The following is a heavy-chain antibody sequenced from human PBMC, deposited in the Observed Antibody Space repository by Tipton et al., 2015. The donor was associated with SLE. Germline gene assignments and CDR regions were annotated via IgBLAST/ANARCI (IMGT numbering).Heavy chain of an antibody. CDR3: AREYYDILTGLGP. Sequence: TLSLTCAVYGGSFSGYYWSWIRQPPGKGLEWIGEINHSGSTNYNQSLKSRVTISVDTSKNQFSLKLSSVTAADTAVYYCAREYYDILTGLGPWGQGTLVTVSS. CDR1: GGSFSGYY. D-gene: IGHD3-9*01. V-gene: IGHV4-34*01. CDR2: INHSGST. J-gene: IGHJ5*02.